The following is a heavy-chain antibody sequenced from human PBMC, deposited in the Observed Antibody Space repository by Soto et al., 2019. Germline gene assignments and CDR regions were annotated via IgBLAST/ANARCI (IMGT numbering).Heavy chain of an antibody. CDR1: GGTFGRNT. Sequence: QVHLVQSAAEVKKPGSSVRVSCTVSGGTFGRNTIVWVRQAPEQGLECMGHIVPKYAQKFQGRVTFTADECTTTAYLDLSSLTSEDTAVYFCARDLNWELAYWGQGTLVTVSS. V-gene: IGHV1-69*01. CDR2: IVP. J-gene: IGHJ4*02. CDR3: ARDLNWELAY. D-gene: IGHD7-27*01.